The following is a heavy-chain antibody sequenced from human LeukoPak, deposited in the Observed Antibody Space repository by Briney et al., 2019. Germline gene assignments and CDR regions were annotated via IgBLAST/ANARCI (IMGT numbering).Heavy chain of an antibody. CDR1: GYTFTSYG. Sequence: ASVKVSCKASGYTFTSYGISWVRQAPGQGLEWMGIINPSGGSTSYAQKFQGRVTMTRDTSTSTVYIELSSLRSEDTAVYYCARVGGSVDSGLFDYWGQGTLVTVSS. CDR3: ARVGGSVDSGLFDY. J-gene: IGHJ4*02. CDR2: INPSGGST. D-gene: IGHD1-26*01. V-gene: IGHV1-46*01.